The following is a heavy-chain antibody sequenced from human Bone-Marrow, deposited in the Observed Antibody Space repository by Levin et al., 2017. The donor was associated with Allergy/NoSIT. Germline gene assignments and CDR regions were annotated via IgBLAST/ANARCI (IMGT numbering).Heavy chain of an antibody. Sequence: QAGGSLRLSCAASGFTFDDYAMHWVRQRPGKGLEWVSGISWDSDNIGYADSVKGRFTISRDNAKNSLYLQMNSLRAEDAALYYCAKDYTAGIVQGFYYMDVWGKGTTVSVSS. J-gene: IGHJ6*03. CDR3: AKDYTAGIVQGFYYMDV. V-gene: IGHV3-9*01. D-gene: IGHD2-2*02. CDR2: ISWDSDNI. CDR1: GFTFDDYA.